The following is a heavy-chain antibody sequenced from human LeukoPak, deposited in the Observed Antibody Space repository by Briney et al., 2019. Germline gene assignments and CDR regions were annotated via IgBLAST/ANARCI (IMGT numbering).Heavy chain of an antibody. V-gene: IGHV1-46*01. D-gene: IGHD3-3*02. CDR1: GYTFTNYH. J-gene: IGHJ4*02. Sequence: AASVKVSCKASGYTFTNYHMHWVRQAPGQGLEWMGRLIPIVDVANYAPKFQDRVTMTADTATSTAYMELTSLRSEDTAVYYCARGGIGLGYWGQGTLVTVSS. CDR3: ARGGIGLGY. CDR2: LIPIVDVA.